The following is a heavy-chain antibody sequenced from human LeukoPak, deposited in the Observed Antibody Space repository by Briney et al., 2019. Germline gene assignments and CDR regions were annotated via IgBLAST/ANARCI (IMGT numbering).Heavy chain of an antibody. V-gene: IGHV1-8*01. CDR3: ARPREPHYDFWSGYRYYYYYMDV. J-gene: IGHJ6*03. D-gene: IGHD3-3*01. CDR1: GYTLTSYD. CDR2: MNPNSGNT. Sequence: ASVKVSCKASGYTLTSYDINWVRQATGQGLERMGWMNPNSGNTGYAQKFQGRVTMTRNTSISTAYMELSSLRSEDTAVYYCARPREPHYDFWSGYRYYYYYMDVWGKGTTVTVSS.